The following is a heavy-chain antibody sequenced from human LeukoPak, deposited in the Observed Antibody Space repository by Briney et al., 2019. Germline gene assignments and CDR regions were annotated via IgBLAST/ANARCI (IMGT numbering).Heavy chain of an antibody. D-gene: IGHD2-15*01. CDR3: AKTGVGYCTGGSCSAADY. V-gene: IGHV3-23*01. Sequence: GGSLGLSCAASGFTFSIYAMSWVRQAPGKGLEWVSAISGSGGSTNYADSVKGRFTISRDNSKNTLYLQMNSLRAEDTAVFYCAKTGVGYCTGGSCSAADYWGQGTLVTASS. CDR1: GFTFSIYA. J-gene: IGHJ4*02. CDR2: ISGSGGST.